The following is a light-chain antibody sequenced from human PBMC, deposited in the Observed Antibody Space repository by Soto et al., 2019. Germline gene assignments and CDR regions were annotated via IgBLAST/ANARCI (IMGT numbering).Light chain of an antibody. V-gene: IGKV3-11*01. CDR1: QSVSSY. J-gene: IGKJ1*01. CDR2: DAS. Sequence: VITQSPATLSLSPGERATLSCRASQSVSSYLAWYQQKPGQAPRLLIYDASNRATGIPARFSGSGSGTDFTLTISSLEPEDFAVYYCQQRSHWRTFGQGTKVDIK. CDR3: QQRSHWRT.